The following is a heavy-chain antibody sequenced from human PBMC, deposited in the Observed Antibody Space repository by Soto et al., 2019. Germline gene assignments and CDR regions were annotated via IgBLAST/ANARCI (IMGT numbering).Heavy chain of an antibody. V-gene: IGHV1-2*04. D-gene: IGHD3-22*01. CDR2: INPNIGST. Sequence: VGCKACGDTCTCHCMHWPQQDTGQGLEWMGWINPNIGSTNYAQKFQGWVTITGDTSTSTAYMELSSLRSEDTAVYYCAREGKDYYKSSGSDAGYWGQGTLVTVSS. CDR1: GDTCTCHC. J-gene: IGHJ4*02. CDR3: AREGKDYYKSSGSDAGY.